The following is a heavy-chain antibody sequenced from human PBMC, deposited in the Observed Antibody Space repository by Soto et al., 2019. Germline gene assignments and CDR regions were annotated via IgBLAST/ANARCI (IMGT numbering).Heavy chain of an antibody. CDR1: GGTVSSYA. CDR3: ARDLSSDSTGFRGYDL. V-gene: IGHV1-69*01. CDR2: FIPIFVSA. D-gene: IGHD3-10*01. J-gene: IGHJ4*02. Sequence: QVHLVQSVAEVKKPGSSVKVSCKASGGTVSSYAITWVRQAPGKGLEWMGVFIPIFVSAHYAQKFQGRVTITADEETSTAYMELICLRSEATAIYYCARDLSSDSTGFRGYDLWGQGTLVAVSS.